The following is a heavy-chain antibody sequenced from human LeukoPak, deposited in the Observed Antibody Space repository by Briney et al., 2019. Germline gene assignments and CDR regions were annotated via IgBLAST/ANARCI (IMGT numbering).Heavy chain of an antibody. V-gene: IGHV5-10-1*01. J-gene: IGHJ6*02. CDR2: IDPSDSYT. Sequence: PGESLRISFKGFGYSFISYWITWVRPMPGKGLEWMGTIDPSDSYTDYSPSFQGHVTISADKSISTAYLQWSSLKASDTAMYYCARHGLSSDMDVWGQGTTVTVSS. CDR1: GYSFISYW. CDR3: ARHGLSSDMDV. D-gene: IGHD3-10*01.